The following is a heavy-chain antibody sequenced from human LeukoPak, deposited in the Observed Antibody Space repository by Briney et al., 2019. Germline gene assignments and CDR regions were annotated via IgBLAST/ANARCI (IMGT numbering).Heavy chain of an antibody. V-gene: IGHV4-31*03. D-gene: IGHD3-10*01. J-gene: IGHJ6*02. CDR2: IYYSGST. CDR1: GGSISSGGYS. Sequence: SQTLSLTCTVSGGSISSGGYSWSWIRQHPGKGLEWIGYIYYSGSTYYNPSLKSRVTISVDTSKNQFSLKLSSVTAADTAVYYCAKGITMVRGVIIGPYYYYYGMDVWGRGTTVTVSS. CDR3: AKGITMVRGVIIGPYYYYYGMDV.